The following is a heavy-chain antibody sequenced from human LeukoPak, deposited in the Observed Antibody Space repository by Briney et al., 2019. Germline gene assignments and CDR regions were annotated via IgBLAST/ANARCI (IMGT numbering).Heavy chain of an antibody. V-gene: IGHV3-21*01. CDR2: ISSSSSYI. CDR3: TKICSSTNCPPDY. CDR1: GFTFSSYS. Sequence: PGGSLRLSCAASGFTFSSYSMNWVRQAPGKGLEWVSSISSSSSYIYYADSVKGRFTISRDNAKNSLYLQMNSLRAEDTAVYHCTKICSSTNCPPDYWGQGTLVTVSS. D-gene: IGHD2-2*01. J-gene: IGHJ4*02.